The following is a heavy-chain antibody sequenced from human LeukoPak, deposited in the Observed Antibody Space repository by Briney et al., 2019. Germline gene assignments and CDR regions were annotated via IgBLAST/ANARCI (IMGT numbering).Heavy chain of an antibody. CDR3: ATSARTYIGSSLDY. Sequence: GGSLRLSCAASGFTFSSYGMHWVREAPGKGLEWVAVISYDGSNKYYADSVKGRVTISRDNAKNTLYLQMNSLRAEDTALYYCATSARTYIGSSLDYWGQGTLVTVSS. CDR1: GFTFSSYG. J-gene: IGHJ4*02. CDR2: ISYDGSNK. D-gene: IGHD2-15*01. V-gene: IGHV3-30*12.